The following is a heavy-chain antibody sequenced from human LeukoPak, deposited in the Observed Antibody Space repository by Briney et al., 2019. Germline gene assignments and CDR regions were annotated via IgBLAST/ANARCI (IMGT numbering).Heavy chain of an antibody. CDR3: ARESESSGWYDY. D-gene: IGHD6-19*01. CDR1: GFMFHDYA. J-gene: IGHJ4*02. CDR2: ISGDGGST. V-gene: IGHV3-43*02. Sequence: GGSLRLSCAAPGFMFHDYAIHWVRQAPGKGLEWVSLISGDGGSTFYADSVKGRFTISRDNSKNSLYLQMNSLRSDGTALYYCARESESSGWYDYWGQGTQVTVSS.